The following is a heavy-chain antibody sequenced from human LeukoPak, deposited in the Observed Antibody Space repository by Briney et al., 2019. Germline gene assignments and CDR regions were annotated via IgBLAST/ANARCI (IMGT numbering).Heavy chain of an antibody. J-gene: IGHJ4*02. CDR2: IGGSGDST. CDR3: AKGSSGSFYSHFDY. CDR1: GFTFSSYA. Sequence: GGSLRLSCAASGFTFSSYAMNWVRQAPGEGLEWVSAIGGSGDSTYYADSVKGRFTISRDNSKNTLYLQMNSLRAEDTAVYYCAKGSSGSFYSHFDYWGQGTMVTVSS. D-gene: IGHD3-10*01. V-gene: IGHV3-23*01.